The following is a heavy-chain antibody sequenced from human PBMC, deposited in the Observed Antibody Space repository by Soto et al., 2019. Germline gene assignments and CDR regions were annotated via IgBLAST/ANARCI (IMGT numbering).Heavy chain of an antibody. CDR2: ITASGGTR. Sequence: EVQLLESGGGLVQPGGSLRLSCTPSGFTSSSYAMNWVRQAPGKGLEWVSAITASGGTRYYADSVRGQFTISRDNSTDTLYLQMNSLRAEDTAIYYCAKGPLGAVAGTERYFGYWGQGTLVTDSS. CDR1: GFTSSSYA. V-gene: IGHV3-23*01. CDR3: AKGPLGAVAGTERYFGY. D-gene: IGHD6-19*01. J-gene: IGHJ4*02.